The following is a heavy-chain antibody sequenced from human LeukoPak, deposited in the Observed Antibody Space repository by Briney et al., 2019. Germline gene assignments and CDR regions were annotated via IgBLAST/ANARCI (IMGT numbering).Heavy chain of an antibody. D-gene: IGHD6-13*01. CDR3: ARLAAGTRIVLDS. CDR2: INPNSGGT. V-gene: IGHV1-2*02. Sequence: RASVKVSCKASGYTFTGYYMHWVRQAPGQGLEWMGWINPNSGGTYYTQKFQGRVTMTRDTSISTAYMELSRLRSDDTAMYYCARLAAGTRIVLDSWGQGTLVTVPS. CDR1: GYTFTGYY. J-gene: IGHJ5*01.